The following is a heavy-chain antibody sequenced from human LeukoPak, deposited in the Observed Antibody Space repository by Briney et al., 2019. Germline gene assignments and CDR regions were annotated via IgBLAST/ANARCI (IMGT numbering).Heavy chain of an antibody. J-gene: IGHJ5*02. Sequence: GGSLRLSCAASGFTFRSYAMSWVRQAPGKGLEWVSAISGSGGSTYYADSVKGRFTISRDNSKNTLYLQMNSLRAEDKAVYYCAKNVEVPSWFDPWGQGTLVTVSS. D-gene: IGHD1-7*01. CDR2: ISGSGGST. V-gene: IGHV3-23*01. CDR1: GFTFRSYA. CDR3: AKNVEVPSWFDP.